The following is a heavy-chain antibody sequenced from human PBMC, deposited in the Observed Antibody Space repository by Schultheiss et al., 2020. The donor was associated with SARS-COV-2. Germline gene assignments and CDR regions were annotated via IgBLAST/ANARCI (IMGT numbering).Heavy chain of an antibody. D-gene: IGHD6-13*01. CDR2: IYYSGST. J-gene: IGHJ4*02. Sequence: SQTLSLSCTVSGASITTHYWTWIRQSPGKGLEWIGYIYYSGSTNYNPSLKSRVTISVDTSKNQFSLKLSSVTAADTAVYYCARDAAAGNFYWGQGTLVTVSS. V-gene: IGHV4-59*11. CDR3: ARDAAAGNFY. CDR1: GASITTHY.